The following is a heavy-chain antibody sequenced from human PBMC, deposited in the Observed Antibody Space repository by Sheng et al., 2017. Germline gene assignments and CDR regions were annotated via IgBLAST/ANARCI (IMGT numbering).Heavy chain of an antibody. D-gene: IGHD6-13*01. CDR1: GASISSSGYY. J-gene: IGHJ5*02. CDR3: VRDRGIAIRFDP. CDR2: IYYTGST. Sequence: QLQLQESGPGLVKPSETLSLICTVSGASISSSGYYWGWIRQPPGKGLEWIGTIYYTGSTYYNPSLKSRVILSIDTSKNQFSLKLTSVTAVDTALYYCVRDRGIAIRFDPWGQGTLVTVSS. V-gene: IGHV4-39*07.